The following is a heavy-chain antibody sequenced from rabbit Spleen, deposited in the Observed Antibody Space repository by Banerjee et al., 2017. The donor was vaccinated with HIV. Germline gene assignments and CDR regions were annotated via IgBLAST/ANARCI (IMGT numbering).Heavy chain of an antibody. CDR1: GFSFSSNYY. Sequence: QSLEESGGDLVKPGASLTLTCTASGFSFSSNYYICWVRQAPGKGLEWIACINIVTGKSVYASWAKGRFTMSRTSSTTVTLQMTSLTAADTATYFCARDSATSFSSYGMDLWGQGTLVTVS. V-gene: IGHV1S40*01. CDR3: ARDSATSFSSYGMDL. CDR2: INIVTGKS. J-gene: IGHJ6*01. D-gene: IGHD1-1*01.